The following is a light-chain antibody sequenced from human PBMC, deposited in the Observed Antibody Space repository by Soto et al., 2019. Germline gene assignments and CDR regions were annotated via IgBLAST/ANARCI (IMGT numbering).Light chain of an antibody. J-gene: IGKJ4*01. V-gene: IGKV3-20*01. CDR1: QSVSSSY. CDR2: GAS. Sequence: EIVLTQSPGTLSLSPRERATLCCRASQSVSSSYLDWYQQKPVQAPRLLIYGASNRATGIPDRFSGSGSGTDITLNISRMEHENFAVYYCQQYGGSPPLTYGGGTKVEIK. CDR3: QQYGGSPPLT.